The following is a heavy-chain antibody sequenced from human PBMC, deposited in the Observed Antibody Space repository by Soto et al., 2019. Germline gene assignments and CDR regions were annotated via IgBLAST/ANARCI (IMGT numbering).Heavy chain of an antibody. V-gene: IGHV1-69*12. J-gene: IGHJ6*02. CDR2: IIPIFGTA. Sequence: QVQLVQSGAEVKKPGSSVKVSCKASGGTFSRYAISWVRQAPGQGLEWMGGIIPIFGTANYAQKFHGRVTITADESTSTAYMELSSLRSEDTAVYYCARQGAALRDYYYGMDVWGQGTTVTVSS. CDR3: ARQGAALRDYYYGMDV. D-gene: IGHD6-25*01. CDR1: GGTFSRYA.